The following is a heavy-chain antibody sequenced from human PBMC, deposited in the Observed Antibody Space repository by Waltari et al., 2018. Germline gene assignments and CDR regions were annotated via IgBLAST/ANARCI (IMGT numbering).Heavy chain of an antibody. D-gene: IGHD3-3*01. Sequence: QVQLQQWGAGLLKPSETLSLTCAVYGGSFSGNYWTWIRQSPGNGLEWIGEINDSGRTKYKPFLKSRVTITIDTSKNQFSLRLSSVTAADRAVYYCARGTFGVVIIPYYYYHMDVWGKGTSVTVSS. CDR1: GGSFSGNY. CDR2: INDSGRT. J-gene: IGHJ6*03. CDR3: ARGTFGVVIIPYYYYHMDV. V-gene: IGHV4-34*02.